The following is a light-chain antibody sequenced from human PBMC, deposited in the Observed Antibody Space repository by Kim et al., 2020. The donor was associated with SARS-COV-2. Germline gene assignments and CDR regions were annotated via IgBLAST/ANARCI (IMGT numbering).Light chain of an antibody. CDR3: LQYNSFWT. J-gene: IGKJ1*01. V-gene: IGKV1-5*03. Sequence: DIQMTQSPSTLSASVGDRVTITCRASQSISSWLAWYQQKPGKAPKVLIYKASSLESGVPSRFSGSGSGTEFTLTINSLQPDDFATYYCLQYNSFWTFVQGTKVDIK. CDR1: QSISSW. CDR2: KAS.